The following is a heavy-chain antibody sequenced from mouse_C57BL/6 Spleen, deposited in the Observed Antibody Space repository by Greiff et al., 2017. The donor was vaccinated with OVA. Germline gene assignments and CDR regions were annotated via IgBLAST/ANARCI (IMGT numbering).Heavy chain of an antibody. CDR2: IDPEDGET. V-gene: IGHV14-2*01. J-gene: IGHJ2*01. CDR1: GFNIKDYY. CDR3: ARGGTMVTTGFDY. Sequence: EVQLQQSGAELVKPGASVKLSCTASGFNIKDYYMPWVKQRTEQGLEWIGRIDPEDGETKYAPKFQGKATITADTSSNTAYLQLSSLTSEDTAVYYCARGGTMVTTGFDYWGQGTTLTVSS. D-gene: IGHD2-2*01.